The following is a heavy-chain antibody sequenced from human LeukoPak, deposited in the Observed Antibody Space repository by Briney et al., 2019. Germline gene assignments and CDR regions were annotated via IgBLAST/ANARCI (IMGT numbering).Heavy chain of an antibody. D-gene: IGHD4-11*01. J-gene: IGHJ4*02. CDR3: ARDFDMTNFDY. CDR2: ISAYNGNT. Sequence: ASVKVSCKASGYTFTSYGISWVRQAPGHGLEWMGWISAYNGNTNYAQKLQGRVTMTTNTSTSTAYMELRSLRSDDTAVYYCARDFDMTNFDYWGQGTLVTVSS. CDR1: GYTFTSYG. V-gene: IGHV1-18*01.